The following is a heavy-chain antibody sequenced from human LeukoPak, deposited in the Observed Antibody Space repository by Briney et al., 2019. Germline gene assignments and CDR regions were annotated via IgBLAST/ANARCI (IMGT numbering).Heavy chain of an antibody. CDR1: GGSISSYY. V-gene: IGHV4-4*07. CDR3: ARVGYSGYDNRGSFDY. CDR2: IYTSGST. J-gene: IGHJ4*02. D-gene: IGHD5-12*01. Sequence: SETLSLTCTVSGGSISSYYWSWIRQPAGKGLEWIGRIYTSGSTTYNPSLKSRVTISVDTSKNQFSLRLSSVTAADTAVYYCARVGYSGYDNRGSFDYWGQGTLVTVSS.